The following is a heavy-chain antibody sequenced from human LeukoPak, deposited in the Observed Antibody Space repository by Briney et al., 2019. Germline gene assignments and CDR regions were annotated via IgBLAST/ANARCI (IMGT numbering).Heavy chain of an antibody. V-gene: IGHV3-33*06. D-gene: IGHD6-13*01. CDR1: GFTFSNYG. J-gene: IGHJ6*03. CDR3: AKEDSSSWYSNHYYYMDV. CDR2: IWYDGSNK. Sequence: GGSLRLSCAASGFTFSNYGMHWVRQAPGKGLEWVAVIWYDGSNKYYADSLKGRFTISRDNSKNTLYLQTNSLRVEDTAVYYCAKEDSSSWYSNHYYYMDVWGKGTTVTVSS.